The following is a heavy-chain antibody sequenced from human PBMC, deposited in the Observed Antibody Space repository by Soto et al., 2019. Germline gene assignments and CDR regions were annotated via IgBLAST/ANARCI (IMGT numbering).Heavy chain of an antibody. CDR1: GFTFSSYD. CDR3: ARGRSSGWPYYFDY. Sequence: GGSLRLSCAASGFTFSSYDMHWVRQATGKGLEWVSAIGTAGDTYYPGSVKGRFTISRENAKNSLYLQMNGLRAGDTAVYYCARGRSSGWPYYFDYWGQGTLVTVSS. D-gene: IGHD6-19*01. CDR2: IGTAGDT. V-gene: IGHV3-13*01. J-gene: IGHJ4*02.